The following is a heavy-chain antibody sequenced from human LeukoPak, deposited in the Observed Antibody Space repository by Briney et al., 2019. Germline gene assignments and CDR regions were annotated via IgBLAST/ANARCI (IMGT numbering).Heavy chain of an antibody. CDR3: ARQGYSGYDGY. D-gene: IGHD5-12*01. CDR2: IYYSGST. Sequence: SETLSLTCTVSGGSISSYYWSWIRQPPGKGLEWIGYIYYSGSTNYNPSLKSRVTISVDTSKNQFSLKLSSVTAADTAVYYCARQGYSGYDGYWGQGTLVTVSS. CDR1: GGSISSYY. J-gene: IGHJ4*02. V-gene: IGHV4-59*01.